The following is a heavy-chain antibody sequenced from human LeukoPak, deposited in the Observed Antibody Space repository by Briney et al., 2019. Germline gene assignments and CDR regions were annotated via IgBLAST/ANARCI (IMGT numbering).Heavy chain of an antibody. CDR3: ARGVINRVAGYYFDY. CDR2: IYTSGST. V-gene: IGHV4-61*02. CDR1: RDSISSGSYY. J-gene: IGHJ4*02. Sequence: SQTLSLTCTVSRDSISSGSYYWSWIRQPAGKGLEWIGRIYTSGSTNHKPSLKSRVTISVDTSKNQFSLKLSSVTAADTAVYYCARGVINRVAGYYFDYWGQGTLVTVSS. D-gene: IGHD6-19*01.